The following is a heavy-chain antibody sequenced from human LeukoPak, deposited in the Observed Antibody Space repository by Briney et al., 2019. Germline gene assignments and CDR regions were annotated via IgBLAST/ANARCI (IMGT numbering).Heavy chain of an antibody. D-gene: IGHD3-22*01. CDR2: ISYDGSNE. V-gene: IGHV3-30*04. CDR3: ARTVDSSGYQPDY. J-gene: IGHJ4*02. CDR1: GFTFSSYV. Sequence: GGSLRLSCAASGFTFSSYVMHWVRQAPGKGLEWVAIISYDGSNEYYADSVKGRFTISRDNAKNSLYLQMNSLRAEDTAVYYGARTVDSSGYQPDYWGQGTLVTVSS.